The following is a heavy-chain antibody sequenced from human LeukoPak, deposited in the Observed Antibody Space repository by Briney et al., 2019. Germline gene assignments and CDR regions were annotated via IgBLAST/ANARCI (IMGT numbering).Heavy chain of an antibody. CDR2: IKQDGSEK. V-gene: IGHV3-7*01. CDR1: GFTFSSYW. J-gene: IGHJ4*02. D-gene: IGHD5-18*01. CDR3: AKSGRRGYSYGYRFKYYYDY. Sequence: GGSLRLSCAASGFTFSSYWMSWVRQAPGKGLGWVANIKQDGSEKYYVDSVKGRFTISRDNSKNTLYLQMNSLRAEDTAVYYCAKSGRRGYSYGYRFKYYYDYWGQGTLVTVSS.